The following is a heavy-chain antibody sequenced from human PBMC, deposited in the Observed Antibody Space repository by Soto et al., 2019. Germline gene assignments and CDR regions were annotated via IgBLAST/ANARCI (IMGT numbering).Heavy chain of an antibody. V-gene: IGHV1-69*13. J-gene: IGHJ4*02. Sequence: SVKVSCKTSGGTFSTFGISWVRQAPGQGLEWMGGIIPFFGTAEYSQKFEDRITITADESTNTVYMDLRSLTSEDTAIYYCARTAPMDAGDKYYYDFWGQGALVTVSS. CDR1: GGTFSTFG. D-gene: IGHD3-16*01. CDR2: IIPFFGTA. CDR3: ARTAPMDAGDKYYYDF.